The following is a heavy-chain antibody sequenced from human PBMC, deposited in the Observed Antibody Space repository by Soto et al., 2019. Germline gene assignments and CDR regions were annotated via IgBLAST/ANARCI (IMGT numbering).Heavy chain of an antibody. D-gene: IGHD6-19*01. Sequence: QVQLVQSGAEVKKPGSSVKVSCKASGGTFSSYTISWVRQAPGQGLEWMGRIIPILGIANYAQKFQGRVTITEDKSTSTAYMELSSLRSEDTAVYYCATEPSYSGQWPPHYWGQGTLVTVSS. V-gene: IGHV1-69*02. CDR3: ATEPSYSGQWPPHY. CDR2: IIPILGIA. J-gene: IGHJ4*02. CDR1: GGTFSSYT.